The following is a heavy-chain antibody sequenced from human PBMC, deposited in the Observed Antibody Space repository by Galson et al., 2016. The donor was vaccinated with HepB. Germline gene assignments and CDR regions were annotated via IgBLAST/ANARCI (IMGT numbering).Heavy chain of an antibody. V-gene: IGHV3-48*03. CDR3: ARLHWGASSD. CDR1: GFTFSTYE. CDR2: ISNSGSRV. Sequence: SLRLSCAASGFTFSTYEMNWVRQAPGKGLEWLSYISNSGSRVYYADSVKGRFTISRDNAKNTLYLEMNSLRAEGTALYYCARLHWGASSDWGQGTLVTVSS. D-gene: IGHD7-27*01. J-gene: IGHJ4*02.